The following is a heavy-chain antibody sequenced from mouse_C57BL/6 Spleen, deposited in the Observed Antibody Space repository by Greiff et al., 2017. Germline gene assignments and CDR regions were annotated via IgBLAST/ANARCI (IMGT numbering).Heavy chain of an antibody. CDR1: GFSLTSYG. D-gene: IGHD1-1*01. V-gene: IGHV2-3*01. CDR2: IWGDGST. CDR3: AKCPTTVGGYAMDY. Sequence: VQLTESGPGLVAPSQSLSITCTVSGFSLTSYGVSWVRPPPGKGLAWLGGIWGDGSTNYHSALISRLSISKENSKSQVFLKLNSLQTDDTATYYCAKCPTTVGGYAMDYWGQGTSVTVSS. J-gene: IGHJ4*01.